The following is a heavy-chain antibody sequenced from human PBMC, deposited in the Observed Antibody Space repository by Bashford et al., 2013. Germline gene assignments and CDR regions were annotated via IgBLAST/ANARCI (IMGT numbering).Heavy chain of an antibody. CDR1: GYTFTSYD. J-gene: IGHJ5*02. Sequence: ASVKVSCKASGYTFTSYDINWVRQATGQGPEWMGWMKSDSGKTGYAQKFQGRVTITRDTSANTAYMELSSLISEDTAVYYCARYSTPSISGYKYFDPWGQGTQVTVSS. V-gene: IGHV1-8*01. D-gene: IGHD5-12*01. CDR2: MKSDSGKT. CDR3: ARYSTPSISGYKYFDP.